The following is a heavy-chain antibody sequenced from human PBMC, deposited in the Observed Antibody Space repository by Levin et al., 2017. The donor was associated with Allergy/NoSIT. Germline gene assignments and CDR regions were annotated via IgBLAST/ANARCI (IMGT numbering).Heavy chain of an antibody. Sequence: SETLSLTCSVSGDSISDYYWTWIRQPPGKGLVWIGYIHYTGRTNYNPSLRSRVSISLDMSKNQFSLNLSSVTAAATAVYYCARGQITHYEDTSGPLYNGFEPWGRGTLVTVAS. V-gene: IGHV4-59*01. CDR2: IHYTGRT. CDR1: GDSISDYY. D-gene: IGHD3-22*01. CDR3: ARGQITHYEDTSGPLYNGFEP. J-gene: IGHJ5*02.